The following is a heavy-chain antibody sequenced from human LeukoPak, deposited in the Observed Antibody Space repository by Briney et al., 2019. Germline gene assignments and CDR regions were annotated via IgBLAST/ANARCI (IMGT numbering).Heavy chain of an antibody. Sequence: PSETLSLTCTVSGGSISSYYWSWIRQPAGKGLEWTGRIYTSGSTNYNPSLKSRVTMSVDTSKNQFSLKLSSVTAADTAVYYCARDSCYYGSGSYRFDYWGQGTLVTVSS. D-gene: IGHD3-10*01. CDR3: ARDSCYYGSGSYRFDY. CDR1: GGSISSYY. CDR2: IYTSGST. J-gene: IGHJ4*02. V-gene: IGHV4-4*07.